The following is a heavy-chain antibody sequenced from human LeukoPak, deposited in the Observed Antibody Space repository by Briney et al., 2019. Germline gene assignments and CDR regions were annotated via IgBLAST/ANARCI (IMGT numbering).Heavy chain of an antibody. CDR2: IYYSGST. CDR1: GGSINSYY. V-gene: IGHV4-59*01. J-gene: IGHJ4*01. CDR3: TSGGMVSGDF. Sequence: PSETLSLTCTVSGGSINSYYWSWIRQPPGKGLEWIGYIYYSGSTSYNPSLKSRVTISRDTSKNQSSLKLRSVTAADTAVYYCTSGGMVSGDFWGHGTLVTVSS. D-gene: IGHD2-8*01.